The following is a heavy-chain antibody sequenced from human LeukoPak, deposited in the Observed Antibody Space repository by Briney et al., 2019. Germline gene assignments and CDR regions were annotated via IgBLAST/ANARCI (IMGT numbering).Heavy chain of an antibody. CDR2: IYYSGST. D-gene: IGHD6-13*01. Sequence: SETLSLTCTVSGASIINYYWSWIRQPPGKGLAWIGYIYYSGSTNYNPSLKSRVTISVDTSKNQFSLKLSSVTAADTAVYYCASQVMSSSRQAFDYWGLGTLVTVSS. V-gene: IGHV4-59*01. CDR1: GASIINYY. J-gene: IGHJ4*02. CDR3: ASQVMSSSRQAFDY.